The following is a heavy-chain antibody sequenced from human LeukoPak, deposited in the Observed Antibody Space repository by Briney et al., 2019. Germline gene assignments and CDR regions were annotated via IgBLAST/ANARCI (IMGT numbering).Heavy chain of an antibody. J-gene: IGHJ4*02. CDR3: ARDREGIAAAGEFDY. D-gene: IGHD6-13*01. CDR1: GFTFSSYG. Sequence: GGSLRLSCAASGFTFSSYGMHWVRQAPGKGLEWVAFIRYDGSNKYYADSVKGRFTISRDNSKNTLYLQMNSLRAEDTAVYYCARDREGIAAAGEFDYWGQGTLVTVSS. V-gene: IGHV3-30*02. CDR2: IRYDGSNK.